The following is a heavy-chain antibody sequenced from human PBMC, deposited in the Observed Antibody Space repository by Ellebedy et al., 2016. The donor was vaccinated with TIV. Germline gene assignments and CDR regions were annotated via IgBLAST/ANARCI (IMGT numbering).Heavy chain of an antibody. Sequence: GESLKISCAASGFTFDNYAMSWVRQAPGKGLEWVANIKQDGTETHYVDTVKGRFTISRDNAKNSLYLQMDSLRVDDTAVYYCAKGFGTDHWGQGTLVTVSS. J-gene: IGHJ5*02. CDR2: IKQDGTET. CDR1: GFTFDNYA. D-gene: IGHD3-3*01. CDR3: AKGFGTDH. V-gene: IGHV3-7*01.